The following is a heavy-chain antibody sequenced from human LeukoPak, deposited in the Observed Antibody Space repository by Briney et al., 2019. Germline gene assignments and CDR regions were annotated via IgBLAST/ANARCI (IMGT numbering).Heavy chain of an antibody. D-gene: IGHD3-3*01. V-gene: IGHV4-34*01. CDR2: INHSGST. CDR3: ARMVRFLEWLHNFDY. CDR1: GGSFSGYY. J-gene: IGHJ4*02. Sequence: SETLSLTCAVYGGSFSGYYWSWILQPPGKGLEWIVEINHSGSTNYNSSLKSRVTISVHTSKNQFSLKLSSVTAADTAVYYCARMVRFLEWLHNFDYWGQGTLVTVSS.